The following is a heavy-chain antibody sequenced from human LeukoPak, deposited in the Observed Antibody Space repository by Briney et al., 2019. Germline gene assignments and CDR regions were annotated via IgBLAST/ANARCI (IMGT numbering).Heavy chain of an antibody. CDR2: ISSSGSTT. V-gene: IGHV3-11*04. Sequence: GGSLRLSCAASGFTFNDYYMTWIRQAPGTGLEWVSYISSSGSTTYYADSVKGRFTISRDNAKNSLYLQMNSLRAEDTAVYYCARDPHYTDYYFDYWGQGTLVTVSS. D-gene: IGHD2-2*02. CDR1: GFTFNDYY. J-gene: IGHJ4*02. CDR3: ARDPHYTDYYFDY.